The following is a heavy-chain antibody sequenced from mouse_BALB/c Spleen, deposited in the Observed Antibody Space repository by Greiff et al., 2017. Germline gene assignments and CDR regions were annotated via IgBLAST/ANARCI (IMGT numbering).Heavy chain of an antibody. J-gene: IGHJ1*01. CDR3: ARAYYRYDWYFDV. Sequence: EVQGVESGGGLVKPGGSLKLSCAASGFTFSDYYMYWVRQTPEKRLEWVATISDGGSYTYYPDSVKGRFTISRDNAKNNLYLQMSSLKSEDTAMYYCARAYYRYDWYFDVWGAGTTVTVSS. CDR1: GFTFSDYY. CDR2: ISDGGSYT. V-gene: IGHV5-4*02. D-gene: IGHD2-14*01.